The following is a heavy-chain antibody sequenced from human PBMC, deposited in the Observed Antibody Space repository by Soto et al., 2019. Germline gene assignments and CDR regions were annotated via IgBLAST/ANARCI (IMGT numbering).Heavy chain of an antibody. CDR2: INHSGST. Sequence: SETLSLTCAVYGGSFSGYYWSWIRQPPGKGLEWIGEINHSGSTNYNPSLKSRVTISVDASKNQFSLKLSSVTAADTAVYYCARGRDNAFDIWGQGTMVTVSS. J-gene: IGHJ3*02. CDR3: ARGRDNAFDI. D-gene: IGHD3-9*01. CDR1: GGSFSGYY. V-gene: IGHV4-34*01.